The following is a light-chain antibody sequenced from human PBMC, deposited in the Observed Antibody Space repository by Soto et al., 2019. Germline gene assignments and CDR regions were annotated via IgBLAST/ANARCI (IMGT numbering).Light chain of an antibody. J-gene: IGKJ5*01. CDR1: ESINRH. V-gene: IGKV1-39*01. CDR2: AAS. CDR3: QQSYTALSIT. Sequence: DIQMTQSPSSLSASVGDRVTNTCRASESINRHLNWYQQQPGRAPKLLIYAASSLQNGVPSRFRGGGSGTDFTLIITNLQPEDFATYYCQQSYTALSITFGQGTRLEIK.